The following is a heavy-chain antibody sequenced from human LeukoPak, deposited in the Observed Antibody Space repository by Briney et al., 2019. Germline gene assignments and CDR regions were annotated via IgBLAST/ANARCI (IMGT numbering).Heavy chain of an antibody. D-gene: IGHD2-21*02. Sequence: SETLSLTCAVSGYSISSGYYWGWIRQPPGKGLEWIGSIYHSGSTYYNPSLKSRVTISVDTSKNQFFLKLSSVTAADTAVYYCARDSTASSPWYFDLWGRGTLVTVSS. CDR1: GYSISSGYY. CDR2: IYHSGST. J-gene: IGHJ2*01. CDR3: ARDSTASSPWYFDL. V-gene: IGHV4-38-2*02.